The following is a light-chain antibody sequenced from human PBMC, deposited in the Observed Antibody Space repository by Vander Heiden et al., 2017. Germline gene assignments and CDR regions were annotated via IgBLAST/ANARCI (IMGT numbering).Light chain of an antibody. CDR3: CSYVGTSTFVV. CDR2: EVR. V-gene: IGLV2-23*02. CDR1: SSDVGSYNL. J-gene: IGLJ2*01. Sequence: SALTQPAFVSGSPGQSITISCPGTSSDVGSYNLVSWYQQHPGKAPKLMIYEVRERPSGVANRFSGSKSGNTASLTISGLQAEDEADYYCCSYVGTSTFVVFGGGTKLTVL.